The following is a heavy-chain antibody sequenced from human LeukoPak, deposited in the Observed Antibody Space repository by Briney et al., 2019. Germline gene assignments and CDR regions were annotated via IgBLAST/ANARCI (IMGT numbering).Heavy chain of an antibody. V-gene: IGHV4-59*08. CDR1: GGSISIYY. CDR3: ARHKGYQDFGFDP. D-gene: IGHD3-3*01. CDR2: IYYSGST. Sequence: SETLSLTCTVSGGSISIYYWSCIRQPPGGGVEWIGYIYYSGSTNYNPSLKSRVTISVDTSKNQFSLKLSSVTAADTAVYYCARHKGYQDFGFDPWGQGTLVTVSS. J-gene: IGHJ5*02.